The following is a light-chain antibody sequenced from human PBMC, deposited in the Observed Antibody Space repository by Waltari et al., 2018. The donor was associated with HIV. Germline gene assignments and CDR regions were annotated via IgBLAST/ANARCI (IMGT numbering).Light chain of an antibody. Sequence: IVVTQFPAPLSLSPGERATLSCRVSQRVSIYFAWYRQKPGQAPRLLIYDASTRAAGIPTRFSGSGSETDFTLTISSLEPDDSAVYYCQQRGVWPLTFGQGTRLEIK. J-gene: IGKJ5*01. CDR2: DAS. CDR1: QRVSIY. CDR3: QQRGVWPLT. V-gene: IGKV3-11*01.